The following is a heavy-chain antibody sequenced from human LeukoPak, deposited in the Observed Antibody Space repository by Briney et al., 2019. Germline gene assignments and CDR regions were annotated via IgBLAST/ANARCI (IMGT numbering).Heavy chain of an antibody. V-gene: IGHV4-30-2*01. D-gene: IGHD3-22*01. J-gene: IGHJ4*02. CDR2: IYHSGST. CDR3: ARERGDYYDSSGHLWYFDY. Sequence: SETLSLTCTVSGGSISSGGYYWSWIRQPPGKGLEWIGYIYHSGSTNYNPSLKSRVTISVDTSKNQFSLKLSSVTAADTAVYYCARERGDYYDSSGHLWYFDYWGQGTLVTVSS. CDR1: GGSISSGGYY.